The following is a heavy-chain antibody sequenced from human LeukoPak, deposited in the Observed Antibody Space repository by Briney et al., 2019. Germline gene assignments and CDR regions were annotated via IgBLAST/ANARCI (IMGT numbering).Heavy chain of an antibody. CDR1: GFTVSSNY. CDR2: IYSGGST. V-gene: IGHV3-66*01. Sequence: GGSLRLSCAASGFTVSSNYMSWVRQAPRKGLEWVSVIYSGGSTYYADSVKGRFTISRDNAKNTLYLQMNSLRAEDTAVYYCAGDRSMGSSWFDYWGQGTLVTVSS. D-gene: IGHD6-13*01. J-gene: IGHJ4*02. CDR3: AGDRSMGSSWFDY.